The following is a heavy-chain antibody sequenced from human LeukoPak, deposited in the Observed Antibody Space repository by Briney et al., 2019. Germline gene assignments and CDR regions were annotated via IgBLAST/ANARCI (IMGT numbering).Heavy chain of an antibody. CDR1: GFTFSSYA. D-gene: IGHD1-26*01. CDR3: ARDLGRELLGGAFDI. CDR2: ISYDGSNK. Sequence: GGSLRLSCAASGFTFSSYAMGWVRQAPGKGLEWVAVISYDGSNKYYADSVKGRFTISRDNSKNTLYLQMNSLRAEDTAVYYCARDLGRELLGGAFDIWGQGTMVTVSS. J-gene: IGHJ3*02. V-gene: IGHV3-30*04.